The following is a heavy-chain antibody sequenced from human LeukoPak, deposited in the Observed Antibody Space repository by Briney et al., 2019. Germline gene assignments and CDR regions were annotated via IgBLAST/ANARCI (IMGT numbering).Heavy chain of an antibody. J-gene: IGHJ4*02. CDR2: ISYDGSNK. CDR1: GFTFSSYA. V-gene: IGHV3-30-3*01. D-gene: IGHD1-20*01. Sequence: GRSLRLSCAASGFTFSSYAMHWVRQAPGKGLEWVAVISYDGSNKYYADSVKGRFTISRDSSKNTLYLQMNSLRAEDTALYYCARDLTGTGDNWGQGTLVTVSS. CDR3: ARDLTGTGDN.